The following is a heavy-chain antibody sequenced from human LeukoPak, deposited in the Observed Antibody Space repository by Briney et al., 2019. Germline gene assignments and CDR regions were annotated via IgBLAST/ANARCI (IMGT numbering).Heavy chain of an antibody. V-gene: IGHV4-59*01. CDR3: AGVAVAGAFDY. J-gene: IGHJ4*02. CDR2: IYYSGST. Sequence: SETLSLTCTVSGGSISSYYWSWIWQPPGKGLEWIGYIYYSGSTNYNPSLKSRVTISVDTSKNQFSLKLSSVTAADTAVYYCAGVAVAGAFDYWGQGTLVTVSS. D-gene: IGHD6-19*01. CDR1: GGSISSYY.